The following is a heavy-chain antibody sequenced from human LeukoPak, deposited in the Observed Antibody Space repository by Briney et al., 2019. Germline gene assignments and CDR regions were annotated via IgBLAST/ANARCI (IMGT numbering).Heavy chain of an antibody. V-gene: IGHV3-23*01. CDR1: GFTFSNCA. D-gene: IGHD1-1*01. CDR2: ISGSGGST. Sequence: GGSLRLSCAVSGFTFSNCAMSWVRQAPGKGLEWVSTISGSGGSTYYADPVKGRFTISRDNFKNTLYLQMNSLRADDTAVYYCAKDPGTTPYYYYYMDVWGKGTTVTVSS. J-gene: IGHJ6*03. CDR3: AKDPGTTPYYYYYMDV.